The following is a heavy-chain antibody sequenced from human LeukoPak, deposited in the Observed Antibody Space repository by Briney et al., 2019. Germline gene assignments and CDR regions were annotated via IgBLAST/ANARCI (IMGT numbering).Heavy chain of an antibody. CDR3: ARGEYDYVWGSLYYFDY. CDR2: IYYSGST. V-gene: IGHV4-59*01. J-gene: IGHJ4*02. D-gene: IGHD3-16*01. Sequence: SETLSLTCTVSGGSISSYYWSWIRQPPGKGLEWIGYIYYSGSTNYNPSLKSRVTISVDTSKNQFSLKLSSVAAADTAVYYCARGEYDYVWGSLYYFDYWGQGTLVTVSS. CDR1: GGSISSYY.